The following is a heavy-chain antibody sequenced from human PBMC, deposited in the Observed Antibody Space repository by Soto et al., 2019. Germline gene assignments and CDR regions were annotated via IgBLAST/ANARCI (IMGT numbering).Heavy chain of an antibody. Sequence: GGSLRLSCAASGFTFSSYSMNWVRQAPGKGLEWVSSISSGSSYIYYADSVKGRFTISRDNAKNSLYLQMNSLRAEDTAVYYCASTYGGNSGFFDYWGQGTLVTVSS. D-gene: IGHD4-17*01. CDR1: GFTFSSYS. CDR2: ISSGSSYI. J-gene: IGHJ4*02. CDR3: ASTYGGNSGFFDY. V-gene: IGHV3-21*01.